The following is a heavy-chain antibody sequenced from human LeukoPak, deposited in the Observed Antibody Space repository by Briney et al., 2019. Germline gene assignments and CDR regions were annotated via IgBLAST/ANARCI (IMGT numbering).Heavy chain of an antibody. Sequence: ASVKVSCKASGYTFTDYALHWVRQAPGQSPEWMGWITTGRGETRYSQEFQRRITFTRDTSASTVYMDLSDLRSEDTAVYYCARGGKQWRGGNYFDSWGQGTLVTVSS. CDR1: GYTFTDYA. CDR2: ITTGRGET. V-gene: IGHV1-3*03. J-gene: IGHJ4*02. CDR3: ARGGKQWRGGNYFDS. D-gene: IGHD6-19*01.